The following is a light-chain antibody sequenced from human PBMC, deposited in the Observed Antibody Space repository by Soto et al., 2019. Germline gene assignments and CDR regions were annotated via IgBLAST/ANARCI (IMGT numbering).Light chain of an antibody. CDR1: SSDVGGYNY. V-gene: IGLV2-14*01. CDR2: EVS. Sequence: QPVLTQPASVSGSPGQSITISCTGTSSDVGGYNYVSWYQQHPGKAPKLMIYEVSNRPSGVSNRFSGSKSGNTTSLSISGLQAEDEADYYCSSYTSSSTPQVFGPGTKVTVL. CDR3: SSYTSSSTPQV. J-gene: IGLJ1*01.